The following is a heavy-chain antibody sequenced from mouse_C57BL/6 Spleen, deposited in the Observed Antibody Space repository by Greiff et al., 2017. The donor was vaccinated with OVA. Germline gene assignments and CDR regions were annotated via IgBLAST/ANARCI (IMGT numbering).Heavy chain of an antibody. D-gene: IGHD1-1*01. CDR1: GYAFSSYW. CDR2: IYPGDGDT. J-gene: IGHJ2*01. CDR3: AISITTVVAPFDY. V-gene: IGHV1-80*01. Sequence: QVKLQQSGAELVKPGASVKISCKASGYAFSSYWMNWVKQRPGKGLEWIGQIYPGDGDTNYNGKFKGKATLTADKASSTAYMQLSSLTSEDSAVYFWAISITTVVAPFDYWGQGTTLTVSS.